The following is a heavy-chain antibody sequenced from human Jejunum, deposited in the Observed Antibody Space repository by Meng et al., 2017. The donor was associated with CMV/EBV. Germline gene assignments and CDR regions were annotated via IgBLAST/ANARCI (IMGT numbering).Heavy chain of an antibody. CDR1: FSSCA. CDR2: ISRSGGDT. V-gene: IGHV3-23*01. J-gene: IGHJ6*02. D-gene: IGHD2-2*01. Sequence: FSSCAMTWVSQGPGKGLEWLSVISRSGGDTYYADSVKGRFTISRDNSKNTLYLQMDSLRAEDTAVYYCAKESGEYQMLSYYGLDVWGQGTTVTVSS. CDR3: AKESGEYQMLSYYGLDV.